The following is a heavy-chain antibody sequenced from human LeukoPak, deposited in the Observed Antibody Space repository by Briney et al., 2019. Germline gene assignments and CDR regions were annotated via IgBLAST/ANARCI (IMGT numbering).Heavy chain of an antibody. CDR1: GGSISSSSYY. CDR3: ARLSSYGAYCGGDCYSFFDY. D-gene: IGHD2-21*02. CDR2: IYYSGST. J-gene: IGHJ4*02. V-gene: IGHV4-39*01. Sequence: SETLSLTCTVSGGSISSSSYYWGWIRRPPGKGLEWIGSIYYSGSTYYNPSLKSRVTISVDTSKNQFSLKLSSVTAADTAVYYCARLSSYGAYCGGDCYSFFDYWGQGTLVTVSS.